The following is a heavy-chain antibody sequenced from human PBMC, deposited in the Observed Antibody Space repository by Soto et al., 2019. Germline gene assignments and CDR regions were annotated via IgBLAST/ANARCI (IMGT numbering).Heavy chain of an antibody. J-gene: IGHJ6*02. D-gene: IGHD6-13*01. CDR3: ARYSNNWFQTEGMDV. CDR1: VYSITTYY. V-gene: IGHV4-4*07. Sequence: SETRSRTCTVSVYSITTYYWSWIRQPAGKGLEWIGRIDTSGNTNYNPSLKSRVTMSVYTSKKQFSLKLTSVTAADTAVYYCARYSNNWFQTEGMDVWGQGTTVTVSS. CDR2: IDTSGNT.